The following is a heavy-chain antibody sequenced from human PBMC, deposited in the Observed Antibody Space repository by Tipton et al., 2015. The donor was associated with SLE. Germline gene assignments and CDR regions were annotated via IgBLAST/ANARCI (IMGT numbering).Heavy chain of an antibody. D-gene: IGHD2-2*01. J-gene: IGHJ4*02. V-gene: IGHV3-74*01. CDR1: GFTFNNYW. Sequence: GSLRLSCAASGFTFNNYWMHWFRQVPGKGLEWVSRIDHDGSGTSYADSVEDRFTISRDNTKKTLYLQMNSLRAEDTAVYYCARDWALGRRCSVSSCYGGDYWGQGILVIVSS. CDR2: IDHDGSGT. CDR3: ARDWALGRRCSVSSCYGGDY.